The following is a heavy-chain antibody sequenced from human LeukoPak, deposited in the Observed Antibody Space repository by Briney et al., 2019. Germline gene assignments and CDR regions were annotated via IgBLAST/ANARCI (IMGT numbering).Heavy chain of an antibody. CDR1: GGSFSGYY. V-gene: IGHV4-34*01. Sequence: SETLSLTCAVYGGSFSGYYWSWIRQPPGKGLEWIGEINHSGSTNYNPSLKSRVTISVDTSKNQFSLKLSSVTAADTAVYYCARHEADIVVVVAATPAGWFDPWGQGTLVTVSS. CDR2: INHSGST. D-gene: IGHD2-15*01. CDR3: ARHEADIVVVVAATPAGWFDP. J-gene: IGHJ5*02.